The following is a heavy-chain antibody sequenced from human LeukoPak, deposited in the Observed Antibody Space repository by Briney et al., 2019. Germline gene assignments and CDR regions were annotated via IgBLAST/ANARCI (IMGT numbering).Heavy chain of an antibody. CDR1: GGPISSSSYY. J-gene: IGHJ4*02. V-gene: IGHV4-39*01. CDR2: IHYSGST. Sequence: SETLSLTCTVSGGPISSSSYYWGWIRQPPGKGLEWVGTIHYSGSTYYNPSLKSRVTISVDTSKNQFSLELSSVTAADTAVYYCARQGWSSASGYYFDYWGQGTLVTVSS. D-gene: IGHD6-19*01. CDR3: ARQGWSSASGYYFDY.